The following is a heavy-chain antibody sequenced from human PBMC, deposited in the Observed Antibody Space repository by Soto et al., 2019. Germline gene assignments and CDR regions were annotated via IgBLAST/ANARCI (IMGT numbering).Heavy chain of an antibody. J-gene: IGHJ5*02. CDR2: IYPGDSDT. Sequence: GASLKSSCKGSGYSFTSYWIGWVRQMPGKGLEWMGIIYPGDSDTRYSPSFQGQVTISADKSISTAYLQWSSLKASDTAMYYCARLEPLEWLLRNWFDPWGQGTLVTVSS. CDR3: ARLEPLEWLLRNWFDP. D-gene: IGHD3-3*01. V-gene: IGHV5-51*01. CDR1: GYSFTSYW.